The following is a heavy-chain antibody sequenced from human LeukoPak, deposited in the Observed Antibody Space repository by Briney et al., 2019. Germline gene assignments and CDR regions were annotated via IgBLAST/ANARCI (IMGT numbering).Heavy chain of an antibody. CDR1: GCSISSYY. V-gene: IGHV4-4*07. J-gene: IGHJ5*02. Sequence: SETLSLTCTVSGCSISSYYWSWIRQPAGKGLELIGRIYTSGSTNYNPSLKSRVTMSVDTSKNQFSLKLSSVTAADTAVYYCARERTVVVITGGWFDPWGQGTLVTVSS. CDR2: IYTSGST. D-gene: IGHD3-22*01. CDR3: ARERTVVVITGGWFDP.